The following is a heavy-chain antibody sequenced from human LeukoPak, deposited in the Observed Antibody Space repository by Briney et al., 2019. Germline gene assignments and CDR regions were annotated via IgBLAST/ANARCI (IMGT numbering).Heavy chain of an antibody. J-gene: IGHJ4*02. CDR2: IYSGGST. CDR3: ARSSYHYDILTGPFDY. V-gene: IGHV3-66*01. CDR1: GFTVSSNY. D-gene: IGHD3-9*01. Sequence: GGSLRLSCAASGFTVSSNYMSWVRQAPGKGLEWVSVIYSGGSTYYADSVKGRFTISGDNSKNTLYLQMNSLRAEDTAVYYCARSSYHYDILTGPFDYWGQGTLVTVSS.